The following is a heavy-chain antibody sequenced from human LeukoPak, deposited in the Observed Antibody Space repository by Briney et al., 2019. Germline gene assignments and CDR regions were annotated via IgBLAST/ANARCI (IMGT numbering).Heavy chain of an antibody. J-gene: IGHJ3*02. CDR2: IYNSPST. CDR1: GGSVRSYY. Sequence: SETLSLTCTVSGGSVRSYYWNWLRQPTGQGLEWIAYIYNSPSTNYNPSLKSRVTISLDTSKNEFSLKLTSVTAADTAVYYCVRDWEGFNFDIWGQGTMVTVSS. CDR3: VRDWEGFNFDI. D-gene: IGHD1-26*01. V-gene: IGHV4-59*02.